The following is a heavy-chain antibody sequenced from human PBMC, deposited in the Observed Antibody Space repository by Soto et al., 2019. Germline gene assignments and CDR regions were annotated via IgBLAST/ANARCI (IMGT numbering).Heavy chain of an antibody. CDR2: ISYDGSNK. Sequence: GGSLRLSCAASGFTFSSYAMHWVRQAPGKGLEWVAVISYDGSNKYYADSVKGRFTISRDNSKNTLYLQMNSLRAEDTAVYYCARDYSAVAGNDYWGQGTLVTVSS. J-gene: IGHJ4*02. D-gene: IGHD6-19*01. V-gene: IGHV3-30-3*01. CDR1: GFTFSSYA. CDR3: ARDYSAVAGNDY.